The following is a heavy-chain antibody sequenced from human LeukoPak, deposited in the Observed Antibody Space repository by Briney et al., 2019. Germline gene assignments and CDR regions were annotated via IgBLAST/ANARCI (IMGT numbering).Heavy chain of an antibody. CDR3: AKDSYYGSGMYYFDY. CDR2: ISGSGGST. Sequence: GGSLRLSCAASGFTFSSYAMSWVRQAPGKGLEWVSAISGSGGSTYYADSVKGRFTISRDNSKNTLYLQMNSLRAEDTAVYYCAKDSYYGSGMYYFDYWGQGTLVTVSS. D-gene: IGHD3-10*01. CDR1: GFTFSSYA. J-gene: IGHJ4*02. V-gene: IGHV3-23*01.